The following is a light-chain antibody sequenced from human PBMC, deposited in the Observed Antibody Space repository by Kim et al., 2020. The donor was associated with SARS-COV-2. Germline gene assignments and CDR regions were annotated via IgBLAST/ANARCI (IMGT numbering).Light chain of an antibody. CDR3: QQLNTYPLT. CDR2: AAS. J-gene: IGKJ4*01. CDR1: QGINSY. V-gene: IGKV1-9*01. Sequence: ASVGDRVTITCRASQGINSYLAWYQQKSGKAPKLLIYAASTLQSGVPSRFSGSGSGTEFTLTINSLQPEDCATYYCQQLNTYPLTFGGGTKVDIK.